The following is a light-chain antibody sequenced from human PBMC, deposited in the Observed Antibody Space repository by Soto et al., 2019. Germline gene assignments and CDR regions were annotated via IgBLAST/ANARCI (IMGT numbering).Light chain of an antibody. CDR3: NSYSSSTTLYL. J-gene: IGLJ1*01. Sequence: QSVLTQPASVSGSPGQSITISCTGTSTDVGGYNYVSWYQQHPGKAPKLMISDVSNRPSGVSTRFSGSKSGNTASLTISGLQAEDEADYYCNSYSSSTTLYLFGTGTKVTVL. V-gene: IGLV2-14*01. CDR1: STDVGGYNY. CDR2: DVS.